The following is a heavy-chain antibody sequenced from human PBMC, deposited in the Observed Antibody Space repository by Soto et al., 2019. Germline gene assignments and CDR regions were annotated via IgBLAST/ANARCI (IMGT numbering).Heavy chain of an antibody. V-gene: IGHV4-39*01. J-gene: IGHJ6*02. CDR2: IYYSGST. Sequence: QLQLQESGPGLVKPSETLSLTCTVSGGSISSSSYYWGWIRQPPGKGLEWIGSIYYSGSTYYNPSLKSRVTISVDTSKNQFSLKLSSVTAADTAVYYCARVVVPAAHRYYYDSSGPAGGMDVWGQGTTVTVSS. CDR3: ARVVVPAAHRYYYDSSGPAGGMDV. CDR1: GGSISSSSYY. D-gene: IGHD3-22*01.